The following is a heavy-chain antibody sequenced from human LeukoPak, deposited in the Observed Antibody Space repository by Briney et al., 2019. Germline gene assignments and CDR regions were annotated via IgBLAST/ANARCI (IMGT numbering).Heavy chain of an antibody. D-gene: IGHD3-10*01. V-gene: IGHV4-4*07. CDR2: IYTSGST. J-gene: IGHJ6*03. CDR1: GGSISSYY. CDR3: ARRFPPRWVRGVIGSRLDYYMDV. Sequence: SETLSLTCTVSGGSISSYYWSWIRQPAGKGLEWIGRIYTSGSTNYNPSLKSRVTMSVDTSKNQFSLKLSSVTAADTAVYYCARRFPPRWVRGVIGSRLDYYMDVWGKGTTVTVSS.